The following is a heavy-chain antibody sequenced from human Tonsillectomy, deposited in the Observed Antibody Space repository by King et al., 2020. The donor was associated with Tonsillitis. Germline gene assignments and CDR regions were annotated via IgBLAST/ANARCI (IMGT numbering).Heavy chain of an antibody. J-gene: IGHJ4*02. CDR3: ARGDTAMDAFDY. CDR1: GFTFSSYG. V-gene: IGHV3-13*04. D-gene: IGHD5-18*01. CDR2: IGTSGDT. Sequence: VQLVEAGGGLVQPGGSLRLSCAASGFTFSSYGMHWVRHATGKGLEWVSAIGTSGDTYYPGSVKGRFTISRENANNSLYLQMNSLRAGDTAVYYCARGDTAMDAFDYWGQGTLVTVSS.